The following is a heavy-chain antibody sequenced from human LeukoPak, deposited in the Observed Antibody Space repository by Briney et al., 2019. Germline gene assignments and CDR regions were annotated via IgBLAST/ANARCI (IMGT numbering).Heavy chain of an antibody. D-gene: IGHD5-24*01. CDR1: GGSISSYY. Sequence: SETLSLTCTVSGGSISSYYWSWIRQPPGKGLEWIGYIYYSGSTNYNPSLKSRVTISVDTSKNQFPLKLSSVTAAETAVYYCAGEGRYRYGYNEYHSYMDIWGKGTTVTVSS. V-gene: IGHV4-59*01. CDR2: IYYSGST. J-gene: IGHJ6*03. CDR3: AGEGRYRYGYNEYHSYMDI.